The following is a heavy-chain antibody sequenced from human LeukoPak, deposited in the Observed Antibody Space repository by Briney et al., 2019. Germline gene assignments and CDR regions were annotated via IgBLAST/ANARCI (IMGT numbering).Heavy chain of an antibody. CDR1: GFTFSNYD. D-gene: IGHD4-17*01. CDR3: ASYGDYAD. CDR2: IGTAGDT. Sequence: GGSLRLSCAASGFTFSNYDMHWVRQVTGKGLEWVSGIGTAGDTYYPGSVKGRFTISRENAKNSLYLQMNSLRAEDTAVYYCASYGDYADWGQGTLVTVSS. V-gene: IGHV3-13*01. J-gene: IGHJ4*02.